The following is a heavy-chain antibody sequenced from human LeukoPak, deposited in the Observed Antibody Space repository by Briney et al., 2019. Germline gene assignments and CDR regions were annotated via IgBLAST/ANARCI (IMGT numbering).Heavy chain of an antibody. J-gene: IGHJ4*02. CDR2: ISYEGINK. Sequence: GRSLRLSCAASGLIFSDFGMHGVRQAPGKGLEWEAVISYEGINKYYADSVKGRFTISRDNSMNTLYLQMNSLRPEDTAIYYCVKDTSRTAAGTTWGSLDYWGQGTLVTVS. CDR3: VKDTSRTAAGTTWGSLDY. CDR1: GLIFSDFG. V-gene: IGHV3-30*18. D-gene: IGHD6-13*01.